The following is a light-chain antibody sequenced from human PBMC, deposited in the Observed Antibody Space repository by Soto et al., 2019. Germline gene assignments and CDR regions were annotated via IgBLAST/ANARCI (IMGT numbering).Light chain of an antibody. CDR3: CSYAGSSTDV. J-gene: IGLJ1*01. Sequence: QSALTQPASVSGSPGQSITISCTGTSSDVGSHNLVSWYQQHPGKAPKLMIYEVSKWPSGASDRFSGSKSGNTASLTISGLQAEDEADYYCCSYAGSSTDVFGTGTKLTVL. V-gene: IGLV2-23*02. CDR2: EVS. CDR1: SSDVGSHNL.